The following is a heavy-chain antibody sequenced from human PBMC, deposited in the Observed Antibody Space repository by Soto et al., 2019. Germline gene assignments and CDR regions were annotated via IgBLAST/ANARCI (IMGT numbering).Heavy chain of an antibody. Sequence: PSETLSLTCTVSGGSISSYYWSWIRQPPGKGLEWIGYIYYSGSTNYNPSLKSRVTISVDTSKNQFSLKLSSVTAADTAVYYCARVKLRVFGTTGTTSIILHWFDPWGQGTLVTVSS. CDR3: ARVKLRVFGTTGTTSIILHWFDP. V-gene: IGHV4-59*01. D-gene: IGHD1-1*01. J-gene: IGHJ5*02. CDR2: IYYSGST. CDR1: GGSISSYY.